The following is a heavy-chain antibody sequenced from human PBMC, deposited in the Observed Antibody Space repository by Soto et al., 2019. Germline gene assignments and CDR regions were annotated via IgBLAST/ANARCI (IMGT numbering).Heavy chain of an antibody. CDR2: IYHSGST. CDR1: GGSISSGGYS. Sequence: SETLSLTCAVSGGSISSGGYSWSWIRQPPGKGLEWIGYIYHSGSTYYNPSLKSRVTISVDRSKNQFSLKLSSVTAADTTVYYCARGVAWFGELVNYGMDVWGQGTTVTVSS. J-gene: IGHJ6*02. D-gene: IGHD3-10*01. CDR3: ARGVAWFGELVNYGMDV. V-gene: IGHV4-30-2*01.